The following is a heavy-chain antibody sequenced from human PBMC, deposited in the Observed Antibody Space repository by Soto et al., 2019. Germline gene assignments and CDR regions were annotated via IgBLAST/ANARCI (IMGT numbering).Heavy chain of an antibody. CDR3: ARMESFGSLNWFDP. CDR1: GYTFTNND. J-gene: IGHJ5*02. Sequence: GASVKVSCKASGYTFTNNDVSWVRQATGQGLEWMGWMNPGSGDTGYAQKFQGRVTMTRDISIATAYMELNSLTSEDTAIYYCARMESFGSLNWFDPWGQGTLVTVPS. D-gene: IGHD5-18*01. V-gene: IGHV1-8*01. CDR2: MNPGSGDT.